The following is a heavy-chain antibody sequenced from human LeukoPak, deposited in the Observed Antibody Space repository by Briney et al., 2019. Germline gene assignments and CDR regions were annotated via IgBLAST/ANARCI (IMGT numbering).Heavy chain of an antibody. J-gene: IGHJ6*03. D-gene: IGHD3-9*01. V-gene: IGHV1-69*05. CDR1: GGAFSSYG. CDR2: CIPFFGTA. CDR3: AREVRDFDHFMDV. Sequence: ASVKVSCKASGGAFSSYGFSWVRQAPGQGLEWMGGCIPFFGTAKYAQRFKGRVTITTDESTSTAYMELSSLRSEDTAIYYCAREVRDFDHFMDVWGKGTTVTVSS.